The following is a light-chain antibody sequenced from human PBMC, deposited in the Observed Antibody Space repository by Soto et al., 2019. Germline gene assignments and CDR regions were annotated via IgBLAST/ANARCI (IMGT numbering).Light chain of an antibody. CDR3: QQLNSYPLT. CDR1: QGISSY. Sequence: DIQLTQSPSFLSASVGDRVTITCRASQGISSYLAWYQQKPGTAPKLLIYAASTLQSGVPSRFSGSGSGTEFTLTISSLQPEDFATYYCQQLNSYPLTFGQGTRLEIK. J-gene: IGKJ5*01. V-gene: IGKV1-9*01. CDR2: AAS.